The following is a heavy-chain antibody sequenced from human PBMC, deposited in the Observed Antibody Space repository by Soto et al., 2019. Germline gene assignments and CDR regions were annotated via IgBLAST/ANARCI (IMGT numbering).Heavy chain of an antibody. D-gene: IGHD3-10*01. V-gene: IGHV4-59*06. CDR2: IYYSGST. CDR3: ARDARVRQYYYYYYGMDV. CDR1: GGSISSYY. Sequence: PSETLSLTCTVSGGSISSYYWSWIRQHPGKGLEWIGYIYYSGSTYYNPSLKSRVTISVDTSKNQFSLKLSSVTAADTAVYYCARDARVRQYYYYYYGMDVWGQGTTVTVSS. J-gene: IGHJ6*02.